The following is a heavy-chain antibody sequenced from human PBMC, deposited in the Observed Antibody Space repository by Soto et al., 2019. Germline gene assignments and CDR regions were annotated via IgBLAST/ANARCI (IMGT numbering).Heavy chain of an antibody. CDR3: ARMGWHGDYPYYYGMDV. D-gene: IGHD4-17*01. V-gene: IGHV3-48*01. CDR1: GFTFSSYS. J-gene: IGHJ6*02. Sequence: EVQLVESGGGLVQPGGSLRLSCAASGFTFSSYSMNWVRQAPGKGLEWVSYISSSSSTIYYADSVKGRFTISRDNAKNSLYLQLNSLRAEDTTVYYCARMGWHGDYPYYYGMDVWRQGTTVTASS. CDR2: ISSSSSTI.